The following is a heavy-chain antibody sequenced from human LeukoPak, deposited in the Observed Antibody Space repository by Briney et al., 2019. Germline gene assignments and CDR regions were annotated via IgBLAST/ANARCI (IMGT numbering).Heavy chain of an antibody. Sequence: GGSLRLSCAASGFTFSSYSMNWVRQAPGKGLEWVSSISSSSSYIYYADSVKGRFTISRDNAKNSLYLQMNSLRAEDTAVYYCARVGGFGRSSHAFDIWGQGTMVTVSS. D-gene: IGHD6-6*01. J-gene: IGHJ3*02. CDR3: ARVGGFGRSSHAFDI. V-gene: IGHV3-21*01. CDR2: ISSSSSYI. CDR1: GFTFSSYS.